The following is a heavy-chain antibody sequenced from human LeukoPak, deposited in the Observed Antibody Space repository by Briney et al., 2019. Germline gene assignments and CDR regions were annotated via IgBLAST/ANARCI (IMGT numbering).Heavy chain of an antibody. Sequence: PGGSLRLSCAASGFTFSSYGMHWVRQAPGKGLEWVSSISSSSSYIYYADSVKGRFTISRDNAKNSLYLQMNSLTAEDTAVYYCARDGDIVVIPADLDYWGQGTLVTVSS. V-gene: IGHV3-21*01. CDR1: GFTFSSYG. D-gene: IGHD2-2*01. J-gene: IGHJ4*02. CDR3: ARDGDIVVIPADLDY. CDR2: ISSSSSYI.